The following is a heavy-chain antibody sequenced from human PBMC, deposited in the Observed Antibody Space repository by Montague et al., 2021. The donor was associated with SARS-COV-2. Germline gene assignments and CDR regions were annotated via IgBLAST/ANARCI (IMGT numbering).Heavy chain of an antibody. CDR2: MSGSGVRR. J-gene: IGHJ6*02. D-gene: IGHD6-19*01. CDR1: GFNFEDYA. Sequence: SLRLSCSASGFNFEDYAMTWVRQAPGKGLEWVSTMSGSGVRRDYADSVKGRFTISRDSSKSTLYLQMNSLRVEDTAVYYCAKDTATIRIAVALMDVWGQGTTVIVSS. V-gene: IGHV3-23*01. CDR3: AKDTATIRIAVALMDV.